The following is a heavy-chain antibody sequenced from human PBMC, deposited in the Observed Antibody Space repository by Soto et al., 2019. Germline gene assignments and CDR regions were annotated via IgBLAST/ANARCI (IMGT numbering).Heavy chain of an antibody. D-gene: IGHD3-10*01. CDR2: IYYSGST. Sequence: SETLSLTCTVSGGSISSYYWSWIRQPPGKGLEWIGYIYYSGSTNYNPSFKSRVTISVETSKNQFSLKLSSVTAADTAVYYCARVAYGSETLWEITSSYYYYYMDVLGKGTTVTVSS. J-gene: IGHJ6*03. CDR1: GGSISSYY. V-gene: IGHV4-59*01. CDR3: ARVAYGSETLWEITSSYYYYYMDV.